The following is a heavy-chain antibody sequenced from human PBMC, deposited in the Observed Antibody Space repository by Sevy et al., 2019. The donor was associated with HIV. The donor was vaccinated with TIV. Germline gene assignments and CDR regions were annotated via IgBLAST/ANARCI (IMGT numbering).Heavy chain of an antibody. V-gene: IGHV3-23*01. CDR3: AREGCTKPHDY. D-gene: IGHD2-8*01. CDR2: LFFGCGRI. J-gene: IGHJ4*02. CDR1: GFNFNIYS. Sequence: GGSLRLSCVASGFNFNIYSFSWVRQAPGKGLEWVSTLFFGCGRINYADSVQGRFTIYRDDSKKTLYLEMHSLRVEDTAVYYCAREGCTKPHDYWGQGTLVTVSS.